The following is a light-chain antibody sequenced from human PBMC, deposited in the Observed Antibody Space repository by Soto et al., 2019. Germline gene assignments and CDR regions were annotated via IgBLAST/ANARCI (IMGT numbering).Light chain of an antibody. CDR2: AAS. CDR3: QQSYSIPWT. Sequence: DIQMTQSPSSLSASVGDRVTITCRASQSISNYLNWYQQKPGKAPKLLIYAASNLQSGVPSRFRGRASGTAFTLTISSLQPEDFATYYCQQSYSIPWTFGQGTKVEIK. CDR1: QSISNY. V-gene: IGKV1-39*01. J-gene: IGKJ1*01.